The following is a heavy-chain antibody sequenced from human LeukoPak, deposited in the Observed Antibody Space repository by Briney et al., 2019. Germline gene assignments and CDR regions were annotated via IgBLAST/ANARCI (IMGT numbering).Heavy chain of an antibody. CDR2: ISYDGRHK. D-gene: IGHD3-10*01. Sequence: PGGSLRLSCAASGFTFSSYAMHWVRQAPGKGLEWVAVISYDGRHKYYADSVKGRFTISRDNSKNTLFLQMNSLRAEDTAVYYCARNPSFYYGSGSCYFPYWGQGTLVTVSS. V-gene: IGHV3-30*04. CDR1: GFTFSSYA. CDR3: ARNPSFYYGSGSCYFPY. J-gene: IGHJ4*02.